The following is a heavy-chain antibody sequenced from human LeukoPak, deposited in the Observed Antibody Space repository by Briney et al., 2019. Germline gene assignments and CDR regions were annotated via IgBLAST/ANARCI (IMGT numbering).Heavy chain of an antibody. CDR1: GYSISSGYY. D-gene: IGHD3-22*01. J-gene: IGHJ3*02. CDR3: ASAYCYDSSGYSDAFDI. Sequence: SSETLSLSCTVSGYSISSGYYWGWIRQPPGKGLEWIGSIYHSGSTYYNPSLKSRVTISVDTSKNQFSLKLSSVTAADTAVYYCASAYCYDSSGYSDAFDIWGQGTMVTVSS. CDR2: IYHSGST. V-gene: IGHV4-38-2*02.